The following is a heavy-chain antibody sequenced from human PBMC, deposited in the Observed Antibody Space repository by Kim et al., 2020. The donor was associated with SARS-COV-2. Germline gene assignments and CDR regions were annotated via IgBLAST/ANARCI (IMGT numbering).Heavy chain of an antibody. CDR3: ASVHPRDYGDYVFRYYYYGMGV. Sequence: SVKVSCKASGGTFSSYAISWVRQAPGQGLEWMGGIIPIFGTANYAQKFQGRVTITADESTSTAYMELSSLRSEDTAVDYCASVHPRDYGDYVFRYYYYGMGVWGQGTTVTVSS. J-gene: IGHJ6*02. CDR1: GGTFSSYA. CDR2: IIPIFGTA. D-gene: IGHD4-17*01. V-gene: IGHV1-69*13.